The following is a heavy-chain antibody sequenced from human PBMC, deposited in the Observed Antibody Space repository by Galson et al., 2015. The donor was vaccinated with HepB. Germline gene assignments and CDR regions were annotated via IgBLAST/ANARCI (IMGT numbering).Heavy chain of an antibody. CDR3: AKVMTTVTTDDY. CDR2: IRYDGSNK. J-gene: IGHJ4*02. Sequence: SLRLSCAASGFTFSSYGMHWVRQAPGKGLEWVAFIRYDGSNKYYADSVKGRFTISRDNSKNTLYLQMNSLRAEDTAVYYCAKVMTTVTTDDYWGQGTLVTVSS. V-gene: IGHV3-30*02. CDR1: GFTFSSYG. D-gene: IGHD4-17*01.